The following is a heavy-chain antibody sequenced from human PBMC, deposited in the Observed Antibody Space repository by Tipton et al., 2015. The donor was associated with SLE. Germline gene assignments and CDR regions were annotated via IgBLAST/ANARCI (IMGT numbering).Heavy chain of an antibody. D-gene: IGHD2-8*01. V-gene: IGHV4-34*01. CDR3: ARKEWAFDI. Sequence: TLSLTCVVYGGSFSGYYWSWIRQPPGKGLEWIGEINHSGSTNYNPSLKSRVTISVDTSKNQFSLKLSSVTAADTAVYYCARKEWAFDIWGQGTMVTVSS. CDR2: INHSGST. J-gene: IGHJ3*02. CDR1: GGSFSGYY.